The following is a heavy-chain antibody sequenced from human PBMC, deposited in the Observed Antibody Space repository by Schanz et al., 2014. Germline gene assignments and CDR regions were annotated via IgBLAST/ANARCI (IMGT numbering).Heavy chain of an antibody. CDR2: INPDGSGK. Sequence: VQLVESGGGVVQPGGSLRLSCAASGFNFGDYYMTWVRQAPGKGLESVAKINPDGSGKYYVVSVEGRFTISRDNAKNSLYLQMNSLRAEDTALYFCVKDIYDFWSGNFDYWGQGTLVTVSS. CDR3: VKDIYDFWSGNFDY. V-gene: IGHV3-7*03. CDR1: GFNFGDYY. D-gene: IGHD3-3*01. J-gene: IGHJ4*02.